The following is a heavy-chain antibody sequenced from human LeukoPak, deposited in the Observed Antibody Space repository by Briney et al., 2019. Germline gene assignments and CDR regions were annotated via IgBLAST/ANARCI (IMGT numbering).Heavy chain of an antibody. CDR2: IYYSGST. CDR3: ARVEVGATFDP. J-gene: IGHJ5*02. CDR1: GGSISSGDYY. V-gene: IGHV4-30-4*08. Sequence: SETLSLTCTVSGGSISSGDYYWSWIRQPPGQGLDWIGYIYYSGSTYYNPSLKSRVTISVDTSKNQFSLKLSSVTAADTAVYYCARVEVGATFDPWGQGTLVTVSS. D-gene: IGHD1-26*01.